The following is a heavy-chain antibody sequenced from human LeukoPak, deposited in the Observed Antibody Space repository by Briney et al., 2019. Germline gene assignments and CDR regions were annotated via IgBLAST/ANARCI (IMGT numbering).Heavy chain of an antibody. J-gene: IGHJ5*02. Sequence: SETLSLTCTVSGGSISSYYWSWIRQPPGKGLEWIGYIYYSGSTNYNPSLKSRVTISVDTSKNQFSLKLSPVTAADTAVYYCARVVAVADTDWFDPWGQGTLVTVSS. D-gene: IGHD6-19*01. CDR2: IYYSGST. CDR1: GGSISSYY. V-gene: IGHV4-59*01. CDR3: ARVVAVADTDWFDP.